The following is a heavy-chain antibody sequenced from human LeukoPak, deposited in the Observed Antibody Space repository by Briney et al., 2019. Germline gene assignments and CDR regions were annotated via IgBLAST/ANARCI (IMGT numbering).Heavy chain of an antibody. D-gene: IGHD1-26*01. CDR3: ARDPLFGVGSTRIFDY. CDR1: VYSFTTYA. J-gene: IGHJ4*02. V-gene: IGHV1-18*01. Sequence: ASVKVSCKASVYSFTTYAFSWVRQAPGQGLEWMGWISAHNGDTNYARNLQGRVTMTTDTSTSTVYMELRSLRSDDTAVYYCARDPLFGVGSTRIFDYWGQGTLVTVSS. CDR2: ISAHNGDT.